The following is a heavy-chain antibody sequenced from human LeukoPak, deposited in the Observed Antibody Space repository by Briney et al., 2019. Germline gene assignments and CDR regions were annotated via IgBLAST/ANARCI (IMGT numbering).Heavy chain of an antibody. CDR3: ARQDIVVVPADQNAYYYYGMDV. J-gene: IGHJ6*02. CDR2: IYPGDPDT. D-gene: IGHD2-2*01. V-gene: IGHV5-51*01. Sequence: GESLKISCKGSGYIFTSYWIGWVRQMPGKGLEWMGFIYPGDPDTRYSPSFQGQVTISADKSISTAYLQWGSLKASDTAMYYCARQDIVVVPADQNAYYYYGMDVWGQGTTVTVSS. CDR1: GYIFTSYW.